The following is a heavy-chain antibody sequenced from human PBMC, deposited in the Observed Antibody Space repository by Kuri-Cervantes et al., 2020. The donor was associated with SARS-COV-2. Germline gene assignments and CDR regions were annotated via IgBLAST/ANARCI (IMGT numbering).Heavy chain of an antibody. J-gene: IGHJ3*02. V-gene: IGHV3-11*05. CDR2: ISSSSSYT. CDR1: GFTFSDYY. Sequence: GESLKISCAASGFTFSDYYMGWIRQAPGKGLEWVSYISSSSSYTNYADSVKGRFTISRDNAKNSLYLQMNSLRAEDTAVYYCARAPQWVAGDDAFDIWGQGTMVTVSS. D-gene: IGHD6-19*01. CDR3: ARAPQWVAGDDAFDI.